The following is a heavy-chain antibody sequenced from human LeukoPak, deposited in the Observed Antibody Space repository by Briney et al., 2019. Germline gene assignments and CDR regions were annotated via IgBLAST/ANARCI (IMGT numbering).Heavy chain of an antibody. V-gene: IGHV1-69*05. CDR2: IIPMFGTA. Sequence: PGASVKVSCKASGGTFSSYEISWVRQAPGQGLEWMGGIIPMFGTAKYAQKFQGRVTMTRDTSTSTAYMELRSLRSDDTAVYYCASRTRIEGYYYMDVWGKGTTVTVSS. CDR3: ASRTRIEGYYYMDV. D-gene: IGHD2-15*01. J-gene: IGHJ6*03. CDR1: GGTFSSYE.